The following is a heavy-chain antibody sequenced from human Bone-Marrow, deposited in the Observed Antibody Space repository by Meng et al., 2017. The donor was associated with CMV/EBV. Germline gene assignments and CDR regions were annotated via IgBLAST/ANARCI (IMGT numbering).Heavy chain of an antibody. CDR1: GGTFSSYT. CDR2: IIPILGIA. J-gene: IGHJ4*02. CDR3: AGSGGDGYPYNRGGIMDY. V-gene: IGHV1-69*02. D-gene: IGHD5-24*01. Sequence: SVKVSCKASGGTFSSYTISWVRQAPGQGLEWMGRIIPILGIANYAQKFQGRVTITADKSTSTAYMELRSLRSEGKAVYYCAGSGGDGYPYNRGGIMDYWGQGTLVTFYS.